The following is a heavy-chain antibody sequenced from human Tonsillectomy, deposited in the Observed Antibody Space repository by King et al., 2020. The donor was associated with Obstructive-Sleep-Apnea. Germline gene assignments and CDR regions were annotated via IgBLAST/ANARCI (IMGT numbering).Heavy chain of an antibody. CDR2: ISGGDGST. Sequence: EVQLVESGGGLVQPGGSLRLSCAASGFTFSGYAMNWVRQAPGKGLEWVSAISGGDGSTYYADSVKGRFTISRDNSKNTLYLQMNSLRAEDTAVYYCAKLPYQSGDSRGRDYFFDYWGQGTLVTVSS. J-gene: IGHJ4*02. CDR1: GFTFSGYA. D-gene: IGHD3-10*01. V-gene: IGHV3-23*04. CDR3: AKLPYQSGDSRGRDYFFDY.